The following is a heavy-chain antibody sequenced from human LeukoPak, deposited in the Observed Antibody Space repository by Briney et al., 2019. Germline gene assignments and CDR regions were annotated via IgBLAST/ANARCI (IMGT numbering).Heavy chain of an antibody. Sequence: GVSVKVSCKASGYTFTGYYMHWVRQAPGQGLEWMGRINPNSGGTNYAQKFQGRVTMTRDTSISTAYVELSRLRSDDTAVYYCARVRYYDSSGLFDYWGQGTLVTVSS. CDR2: INPNSGGT. D-gene: IGHD3-22*01. V-gene: IGHV1-2*06. J-gene: IGHJ4*02. CDR1: GYTFTGYY. CDR3: ARVRYYDSSGLFDY.